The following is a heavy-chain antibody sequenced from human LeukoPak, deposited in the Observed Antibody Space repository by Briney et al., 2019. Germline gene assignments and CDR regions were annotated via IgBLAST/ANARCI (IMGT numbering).Heavy chain of an antibody. CDR1: GGSISGSSYY. V-gene: IGHV4-39*07. CDR3: ARDSGKDYDGSGTYGFEAFHI. CDR2: IYYSGNT. J-gene: IGHJ3*02. Sequence: PSETLSLTCTVSGGSISGSSYYWGWIRQPPGKGLEWIGSIYYSGNTYYNPSLKSRVTISIDTSKTQFSLRLSSVTAADTAVYYCARDSGKDYDGSGTYGFEAFHIWGQGTIVSVSS. D-gene: IGHD3-22*01.